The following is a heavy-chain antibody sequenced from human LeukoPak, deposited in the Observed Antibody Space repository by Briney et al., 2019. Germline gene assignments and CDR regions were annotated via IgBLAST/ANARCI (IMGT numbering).Heavy chain of an antibody. D-gene: IGHD2-15*01. Sequence: SETLSLTCAVYGGSFSGYYWSWIRQPPGKGLEWIGEINHSGSTNYNPSLKSRVTISVDKSKNQFSLKLSSVTAADTAVYYCARGFGYCSGGSCYRCVRYWFDPWGQGTLVTASS. CDR2: INHSGST. CDR3: ARGFGYCSGGSCYRCVRYWFDP. V-gene: IGHV4-34*01. CDR1: GGSFSGYY. J-gene: IGHJ5*02.